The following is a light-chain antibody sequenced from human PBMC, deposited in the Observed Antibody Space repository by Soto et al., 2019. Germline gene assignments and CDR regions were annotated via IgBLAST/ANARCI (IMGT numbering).Light chain of an antibody. CDR2: GAS. CDR1: QSVSSRY. V-gene: IGKV3D-20*02. J-gene: IGKJ5*01. Sequence: EIVLTQSPGTLSLSPGKRATLSCRASQSVSSRYLAWYQQKTGQAPRLLIYGASSRATGIPDRFSGSGSGTELTLTISSLQPEDFAVYYCQQRSNVGKGKRLEIK. CDR3: QQRSN.